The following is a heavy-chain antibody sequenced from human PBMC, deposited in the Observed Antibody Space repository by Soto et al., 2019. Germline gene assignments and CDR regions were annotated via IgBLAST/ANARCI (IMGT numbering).Heavy chain of an antibody. V-gene: IGHV3-23*04. J-gene: IGHJ3*02. Sequence: EVQLVESGGGLVQPGVSLRLSCEASGFTFSNYDMSWVRQGPGKGLEWVSSVGDGGGRTYYADSVKGRFTIYRDNSKNTLCLQMNSLRAEDKAIYYCARKGIVEVRNHDAFDIWGQGTMVIVSS. CDR1: GFTFSNYD. CDR3: ARKGIVEVRNHDAFDI. D-gene: IGHD1-26*01. CDR2: VGDGGGRT.